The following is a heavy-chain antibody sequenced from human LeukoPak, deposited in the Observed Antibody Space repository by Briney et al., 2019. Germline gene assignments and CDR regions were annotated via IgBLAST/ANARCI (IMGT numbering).Heavy chain of an antibody. CDR3: AGEAYKSYVYYYGMDV. D-gene: IGHD1-1*01. V-gene: IGHV1-69*04. CDR1: GGTFSSYA. Sequence: SVKVSCKASGGTFSSYAISWVRQAPGQGLEWMGRIIPIFGIANYAQKFQGRVTITADKSTSTAYMELSSLRSEDTAVYYCAGEAYKSYVYYYGMDVWGQGTTVTVSS. CDR2: IIPIFGIA. J-gene: IGHJ6*02.